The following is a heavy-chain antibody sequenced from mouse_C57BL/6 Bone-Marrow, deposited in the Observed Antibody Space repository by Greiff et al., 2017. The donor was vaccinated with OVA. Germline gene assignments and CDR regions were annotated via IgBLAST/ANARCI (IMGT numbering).Heavy chain of an antibody. J-gene: IGHJ1*03. CDR2: IDPSDSYT. Sequence: QVQLQQPGAELVKPGASVKLSCKASGYTFTSYWMQWVKQRPGQGLEWIGEIDPSDSYTNYNQKFKGKATLTADTSSSTAYMQLSSLTSEDSAVDYCAREGGVYYYGYFDVWGTGTTVTVAS. CDR3: AREGGVYYYGYFDV. V-gene: IGHV1-50*01. D-gene: IGHD1-1*01. CDR1: GYTFTSYW.